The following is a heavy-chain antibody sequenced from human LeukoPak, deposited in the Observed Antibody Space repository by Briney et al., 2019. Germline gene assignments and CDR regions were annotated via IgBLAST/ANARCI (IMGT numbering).Heavy chain of an antibody. J-gene: IGHJ4*02. CDR1: GFTFGSYS. V-gene: IGHV3-21*01. CDR3: ARDQYGDYALDY. D-gene: IGHD4-17*01. CDR2: ISSISYI. Sequence: PGVSLRLSCAASGFTFGSYSMNWVRQAPGKGLEWVSSISSISYIYYADSVKGRFTISRDTAKNSLYLQMNSLRAEDTAVYYCARDQYGDYALDYWGQGTLVTVSS.